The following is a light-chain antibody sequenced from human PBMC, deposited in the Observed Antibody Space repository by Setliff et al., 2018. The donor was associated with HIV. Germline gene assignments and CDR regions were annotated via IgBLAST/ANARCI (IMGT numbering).Light chain of an antibody. CDR1: SGDVGGYNY. CDR2: EVS. J-gene: IGLJ1*01. Sequence: LTQPPSASGSPGQSVTISCTGTSGDVGGYNYVSWYQQHPGKAPKLMIYEVSQRPSGVPDRFSGSKSGDTASLTVSGLQAEDEADYFCSSYAGSNIYVFGTGTKVTVL. V-gene: IGLV2-8*01. CDR3: SSYAGSNIYV.